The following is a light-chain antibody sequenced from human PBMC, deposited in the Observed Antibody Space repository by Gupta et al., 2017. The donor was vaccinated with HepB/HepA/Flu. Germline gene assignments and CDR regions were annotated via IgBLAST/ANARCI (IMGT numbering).Light chain of an antibody. CDR2: GAS. V-gene: IGKV3-15*01. CDR3: KQYNNWPFT. CDR1: QSVSSN. Sequence: EIVMTQSPATLSVSPGERATLSCRASQSVSSNLAWYQQKPGQAPRLLIYGASTRATGISARFSGSGSGTEFTLTISNLQSEDFVVYYCKQYNNWPFTFGPGTKVDIK. J-gene: IGKJ3*01.